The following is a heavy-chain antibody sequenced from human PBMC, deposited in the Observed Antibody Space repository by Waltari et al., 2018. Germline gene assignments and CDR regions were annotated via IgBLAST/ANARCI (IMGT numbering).Heavy chain of an antibody. CDR1: GLTVCKYW. CDR2: IKQDGSEK. CDR3: VTGLTTVTAKDYFDH. J-gene: IGHJ4*02. Sequence: EVQLVESGGGSVQPGGSLRLPCSAPGLTVCKYWLDWGRQAPGKGLEWVANIKQDGSEKNYVDSVEGRFSISRDNAQNSLYLQMNSLRAEDTAIYYCVTGLTTVTAKDYFDHWGQGALVTVS. D-gene: IGHD4-17*01. V-gene: IGHV3-7*01.